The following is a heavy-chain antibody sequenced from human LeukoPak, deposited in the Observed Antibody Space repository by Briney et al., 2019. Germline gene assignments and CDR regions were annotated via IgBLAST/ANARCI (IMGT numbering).Heavy chain of an antibody. CDR3: ARRISNQIYYYYYYYMDV. CDR1: GGSISSSSYY. J-gene: IGHJ6*03. D-gene: IGHD4-11*01. Sequence: PSETLSLTCTVSGGSISSSSYYWGWIRQPPGKGLEWIGSIYYSGSTYYNPSLKSRVTISVDTSKNQFSLKLSSVTAADTAVYYCARRISNQIYYYYYYYMDVWGKGTTVTVSS. V-gene: IGHV4-39*07. CDR2: IYYSGST.